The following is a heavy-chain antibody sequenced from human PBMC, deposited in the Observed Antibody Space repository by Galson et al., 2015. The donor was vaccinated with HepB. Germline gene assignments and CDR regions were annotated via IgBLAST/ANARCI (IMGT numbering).Heavy chain of an antibody. D-gene: IGHD6-6*01. CDR1: GFTFSSYA. CDR3: ASLSSSSATLGCYYYGMDV. CDR2: ISYDGSNK. V-gene: IGHV3-30-3*01. J-gene: IGHJ6*02. Sequence: SLRLSCAASGFTFSSYAMHWVRQAPGKGLEWVAVISYDGSNKYYADSVKGRFTISRDNSKNTLYLQMNSLRAEDTAVYYCASLSSSSATLGCYYYGMDVWGQGTTVTVSS.